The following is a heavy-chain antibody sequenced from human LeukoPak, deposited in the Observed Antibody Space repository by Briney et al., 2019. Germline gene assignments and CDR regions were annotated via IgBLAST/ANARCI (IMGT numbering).Heavy chain of an antibody. J-gene: IGHJ4*02. CDR1: GYSISSGYY. CDR3: ARGDSGYDLLFDY. V-gene: IGHV4-38-2*02. CDR2: IYYSGST. Sequence: SETLSLTCTVSGYSISSGYYWGWIRQPPGKGLEWIGYIYYSGSTNYNPSLKSRVTISVDTSKNQFSLKLSSVTAADTAVYYCARGDSGYDLLFDYWGQGTLVTVSS. D-gene: IGHD5-12*01.